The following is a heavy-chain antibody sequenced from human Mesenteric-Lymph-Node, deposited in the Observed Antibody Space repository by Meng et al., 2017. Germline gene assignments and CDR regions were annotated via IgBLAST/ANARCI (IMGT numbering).Heavy chain of an antibody. CDR2: ISASGNSI. J-gene: IGHJ4*02. CDR1: GFTFSSYW. Sequence: VELVESGGGLVQPGGSLRLSCAASGFTFSSYWMHWVRQTPGKGLEWVSYISASGNSIYYADSVKGRFTISRDNAENSLYLQMDSLRVEDTGVYYCAKGLYYFDQWGQGTLVTVSS. CDR3: AKGLYYFDQ. V-gene: IGHV3-48*04.